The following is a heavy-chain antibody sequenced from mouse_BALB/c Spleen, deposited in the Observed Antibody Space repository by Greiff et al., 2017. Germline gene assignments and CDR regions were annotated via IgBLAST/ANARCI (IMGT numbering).Heavy chain of an antibody. Sequence: EVKLVESGGGLVKPGGSLKLSCAASGFTFSSYAMSWVRQTPEKRLEWVATISSGGSYTYYPDSVKGRFTISRDNAKNTLYLQMSSLRSEDTAMYYCARHLGTTVVAPRYSYFDVWGAGTTVTVSS. CDR3: ARHLGTTVVAPRYSYFDV. D-gene: IGHD1-1*01. CDR2: ISSGGSYT. CDR1: GFTFSSYA. V-gene: IGHV5-9-3*01. J-gene: IGHJ1*01.